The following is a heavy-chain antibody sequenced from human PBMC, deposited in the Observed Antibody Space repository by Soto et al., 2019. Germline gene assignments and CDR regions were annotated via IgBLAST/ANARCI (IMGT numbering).Heavy chain of an antibody. J-gene: IGHJ6*02. CDR3: ARDQEAGSFFPYYYGMDV. D-gene: IGHD6-13*01. V-gene: IGHV3-48*03. CDR2: ISSSGSTI. CDR1: GFTFSRYE. Sequence: PGGSLRLSCATSGFTFSRYEMNWVRQAPGKGLEWVSYISSSGSTIYYADSVKGRFTISRDNAKNSLYLQMDSLRAEDTAVYYCARDQEAGSFFPYYYGMDVWGQGTTVTVSS.